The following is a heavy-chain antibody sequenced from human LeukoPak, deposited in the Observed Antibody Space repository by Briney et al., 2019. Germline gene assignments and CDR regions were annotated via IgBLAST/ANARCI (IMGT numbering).Heavy chain of an antibody. J-gene: IGHJ6*02. D-gene: IGHD6-19*01. CDR1: GFTFSSYS. CDR2: ISSSGSTI. CDR3: ARGYIAVDYGMDV. V-gene: IGHV3-48*04. Sequence: PGGSLRLSCAASGFTFSSYSMNWVRQAPGKGLEGVSYISSSGSTIYYADSVKGRFTLSRDNAKNSVYLQMNSLRAEDTAVYYCARGYIAVDYGMDVWGQGTTVTVSS.